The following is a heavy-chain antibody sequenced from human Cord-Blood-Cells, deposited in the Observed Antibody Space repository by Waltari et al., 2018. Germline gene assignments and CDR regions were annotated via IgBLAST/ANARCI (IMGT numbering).Heavy chain of an antibody. CDR3: ARDRGYDYFDY. J-gene: IGHJ4*02. Sequence: QVQLQESGPGLVKPSGTLSLTCAVSGGSISSSNWWSWVRQPPGKGLEWIGEICHSGSTNDNPSLRGRVTISVDKSKNQFSLKLSSVTAADTAVYYCARDRGYDYFDYWGQGTLVTVSS. D-gene: IGHD6-25*01. CDR1: GGSISSSNW. CDR2: ICHSGST. V-gene: IGHV4-4*02.